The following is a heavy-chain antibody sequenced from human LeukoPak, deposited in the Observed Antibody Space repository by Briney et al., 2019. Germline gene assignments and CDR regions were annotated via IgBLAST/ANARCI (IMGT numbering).Heavy chain of an antibody. CDR3: ARVRMGTTDN. D-gene: IGHD5-24*01. V-gene: IGHV3-48*03. CDR1: GFTFSSYE. Sequence: GGSLRLSCAASGFTFSSYEMNWVRQAPGKGLEWVSYISSSAGPIYYADSVRGRFTISRDNAKKSVYLQMNNLRVEDTAVYYCARVRMGTTDNWGQGTLVTVSS. CDR2: ISSSAGPI. J-gene: IGHJ4*02.